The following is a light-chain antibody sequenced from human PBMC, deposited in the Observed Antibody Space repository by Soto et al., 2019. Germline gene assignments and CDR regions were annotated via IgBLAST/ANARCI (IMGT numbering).Light chain of an antibody. J-gene: IGKJ5*01. CDR2: AAS. CDR1: QPIGNY. V-gene: IGKV1-39*01. CDR3: QQTHAVPLT. Sequence: DVQMTQSPSSLSASVGDRGTIACRASQPIGNYLNSYQQKPGEAPKVLIFAASSLRSGVPSRFSGSGYGTDFTLTINNLHPEDSATYYCQQTHAVPLTFGQGTRLEIK.